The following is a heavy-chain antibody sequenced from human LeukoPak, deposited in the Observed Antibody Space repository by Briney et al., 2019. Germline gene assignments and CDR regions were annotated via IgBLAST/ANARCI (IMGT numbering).Heavy chain of an antibody. Sequence: VGSLRLSCAASGFTFSNFAMSWVRQAPGKGLEWVSTVSGSGGSTFYADSVKGRFPISRDNSKNTLFLQMNSLRAEDTAIYYCAKLGHSDGWYLGAFDIWGQGTTVIVSS. CDR2: VSGSGGST. CDR1: GFTFSNFA. CDR3: AKLGHSDGWYLGAFDI. V-gene: IGHV3-23*01. J-gene: IGHJ3*02. D-gene: IGHD6-19*01.